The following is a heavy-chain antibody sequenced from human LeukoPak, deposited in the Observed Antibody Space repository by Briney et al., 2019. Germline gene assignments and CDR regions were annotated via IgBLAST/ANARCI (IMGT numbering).Heavy chain of an antibody. D-gene: IGHD3-22*01. CDR3: ARVLDYYDSSGAPVAFDL. V-gene: IGHV3-53*01. J-gene: IGHJ3*01. CDR2: IYSGVST. CDR1: GFTLSSNY. Sequence: PGGSLRLSCAASGFTLSSNYISWVRQAPGKGLEWVSVIYSGVSTYFADSVKGRFTISRDNSKNTLYLQMNSLRAADTAVYYCARVLDYYDSSGAPVAFDLWRQGTMVTVSS.